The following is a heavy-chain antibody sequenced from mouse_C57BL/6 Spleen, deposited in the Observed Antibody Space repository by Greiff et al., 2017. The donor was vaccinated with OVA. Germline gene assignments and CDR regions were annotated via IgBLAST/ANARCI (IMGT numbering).Heavy chain of an antibody. CDR2: IHPNSGST. J-gene: IGHJ4*01. V-gene: IGHV1-64*01. CDR3: ARSRLLTLDY. CDR1: GYTFTSYW. D-gene: IGHD2-3*01. Sequence: QVQLQQPGAELVKPGASVKLSCKASGYTFTSYWMHWVKQRPGQGLEWIGMIHPNSGSTNYNVKFKSKATLTVDKSSSTAYMQLSSLTSEDSAVYYCARSRLLTLDYWGQGTSVTVSS.